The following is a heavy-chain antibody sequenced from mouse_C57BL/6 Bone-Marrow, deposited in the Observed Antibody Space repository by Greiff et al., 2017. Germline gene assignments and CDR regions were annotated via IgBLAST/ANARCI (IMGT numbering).Heavy chain of an antibody. CDR1: GFTFSDYY. CDR3: ARHEYVGAMDY. J-gene: IGHJ4*01. CDR2: ISNGGGST. Sequence: DVKLVESGGGLVQPGGSLKLSCAASGFTFSDYYMYWVRQTPEKRLEWVAYISNGGGSTYYPDTVKGRFTISRDKAQNTLYLQMSRLTSEDKAMDYCARHEYVGAMDYWGQGTSVTVSA. V-gene: IGHV5-12*01. D-gene: IGHD5-1*01.